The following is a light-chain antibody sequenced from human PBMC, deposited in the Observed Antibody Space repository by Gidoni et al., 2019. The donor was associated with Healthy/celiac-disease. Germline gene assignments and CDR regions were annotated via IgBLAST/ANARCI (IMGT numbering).Light chain of an antibody. Sequence: DIQMTQSPSTLSASVGDRVTITCRASESISNWLAWYQHRPGRAPRPMINEGSNLESGVPSRFSGGGSGTEFTLTITSLQSDDFATYYCQQYSRYPYNLGQGTKLEIK. CDR2: EGS. V-gene: IGKV1-5*03. J-gene: IGKJ2*01. CDR1: ESISNW. CDR3: QQYSRYPYN.